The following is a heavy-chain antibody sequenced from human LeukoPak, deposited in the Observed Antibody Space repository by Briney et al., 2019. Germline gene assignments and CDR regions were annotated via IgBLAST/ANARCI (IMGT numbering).Heavy chain of an antibody. Sequence: ASVKVSCKASGFSFTSYYMHWVRQAPGQGLEWMGLINPSGSSTSYTQKFQGRVTMTRDMSTSTVNLELNSLRSEDTVVYYCASAITIYGVVDYWGQGTLVTVSS. CDR1: GFSFTSYY. CDR2: INPSGSST. CDR3: ASAITIYGVVDY. V-gene: IGHV1-46*01. D-gene: IGHD3-3*01. J-gene: IGHJ4*02.